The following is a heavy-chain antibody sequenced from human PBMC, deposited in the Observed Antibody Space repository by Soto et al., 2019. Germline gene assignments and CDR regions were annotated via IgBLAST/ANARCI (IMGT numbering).Heavy chain of an antibody. CDR3: AKDGGLWFGDLGDY. V-gene: IGHV3-30*18. CDR1: GFTFSSYG. D-gene: IGHD3-10*01. J-gene: IGHJ4*02. CDR2: ISYDGSNK. Sequence: GGSLRLSCAASGFTFSSYGMHWVRQAPGKGLEWVAVISYDGSNKYYADSVKGRFTISRDNSKNTLYLQMNSLRAEDTAVYYCAKDGGLWFGDLGDYWGQGTLVTVSS.